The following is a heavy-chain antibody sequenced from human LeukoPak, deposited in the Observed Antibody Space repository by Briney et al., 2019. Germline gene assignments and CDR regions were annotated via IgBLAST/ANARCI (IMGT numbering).Heavy chain of an antibody. CDR3: ARGGHYDFLYYYYYMDV. CDR2: IRGSGGGA. J-gene: IGHJ6*03. D-gene: IGHD3-3*01. Sequence: PGGSLRLSCAASGFSFSTYAMSWVRQAPGKGLEWVSGIRGSGGGAYYADSVKGRFTISRDNAKNSLYLQMNSLRAEDTAVYYCARGGHYDFLYYYYYMDVWGKGTTVTVSS. V-gene: IGHV3-23*01. CDR1: GFSFSTYA.